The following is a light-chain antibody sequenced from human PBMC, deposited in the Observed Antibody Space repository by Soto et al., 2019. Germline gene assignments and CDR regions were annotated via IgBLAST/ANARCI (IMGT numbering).Light chain of an antibody. CDR3: HQYAASPLT. CDR1: ESVGNNF. V-gene: IGKV3-20*01. Sequence: EIVLTQSPGTLYLSPGERAALSCRASESVGNNFLGWYQQKPGQSPRLLIYHATNRATGIPDRFSGTASGTDFTLTISRLEPEDFAVYYCHQYAASPLTFGGGTKVEIK. J-gene: IGKJ4*01. CDR2: HAT.